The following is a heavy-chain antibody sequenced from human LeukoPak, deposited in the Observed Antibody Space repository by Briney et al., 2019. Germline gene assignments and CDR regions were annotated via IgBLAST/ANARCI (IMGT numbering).Heavy chain of an antibody. J-gene: IGHJ4*02. D-gene: IGHD1-20*01. Sequence: GRSLRLSCAASGFTFSSYWMSWVRQAPGKGLVWVSRINSDGSSTSYADSVKGRFTISRDNAKNTLYLQMNSLRTEDTAVYYCARRRYNWNAIDYWGQGTLVTVSS. CDR3: ARRRYNWNAIDY. V-gene: IGHV3-74*01. CDR2: INSDGSST. CDR1: GFTFSSYW.